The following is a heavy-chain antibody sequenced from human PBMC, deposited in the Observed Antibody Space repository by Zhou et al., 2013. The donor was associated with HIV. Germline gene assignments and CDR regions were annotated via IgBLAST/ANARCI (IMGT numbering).Heavy chain of an antibody. V-gene: IGHV1-18*01. CDR2: INAYNGDT. CDR3: ARVVSHIPPGAY. Sequence: QVELVQSGAAVKKPGASVTVSCKTSGYSFATSGVAWVRQAPGQGLEWLGWINAYNGDTSHAQKFRGRVTMTTDTPTATAYMELTRLTSDDTAMYFCARVVSHIPPGAYWGQGTLVTVSS. J-gene: IGHJ4*02. CDR1: GYSFATSG.